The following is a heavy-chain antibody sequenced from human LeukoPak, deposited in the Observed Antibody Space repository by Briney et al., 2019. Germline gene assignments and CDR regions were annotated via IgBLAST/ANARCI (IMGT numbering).Heavy chain of an antibody. CDR3: ARIHTVTTGALGY. CDR1: GYTFTGYY. CDR2: INPNSGGT. Sequence: ASVKVSCKASGYTFTGYYMHWVRQAPGQGLGWMGWINPNSGGTNYAQKFQGRVTMTRDTSISTAYMELSRLRSDDTAVYYCARIHTVTTGALGYWGQGTLVTVSS. D-gene: IGHD4-17*01. V-gene: IGHV1-2*02. J-gene: IGHJ4*02.